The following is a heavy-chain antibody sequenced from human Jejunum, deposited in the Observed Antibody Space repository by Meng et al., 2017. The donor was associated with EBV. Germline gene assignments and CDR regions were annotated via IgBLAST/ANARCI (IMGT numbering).Heavy chain of an antibody. Sequence: QLVQSGAEVKKPGASVKVSCKPSGYRFTDYYIPWVRQAPGQGLEWMGRINPNSGGTDYAEEFQGRVTVTRDTSISTVYMELSSLKSDDTAVFYCARGGVVPSPFDYWGQGTLVTVSS. V-gene: IGHV1-2*06. CDR2: INPNSGGT. CDR1: GYRFTDYY. CDR3: ARGGVVPSPFDY. J-gene: IGHJ4*02. D-gene: IGHD2-2*01.